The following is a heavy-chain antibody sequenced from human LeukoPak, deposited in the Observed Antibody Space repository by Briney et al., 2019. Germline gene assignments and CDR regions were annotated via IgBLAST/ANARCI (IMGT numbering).Heavy chain of an antibody. CDR2: IYHNGNT. Sequence: SETLSLTCAVSGASISSTNWWSWVRQPPGKGLEWIGEIYHNGNTNFNPSLKSRVTISVDKSKNQFSLKLSSVTAADTAVYYCAGIYAYWFDPWGQGTLVTVSS. CDR3: AGIYAYWFDP. V-gene: IGHV4-4*02. CDR1: GASISSTNW. J-gene: IGHJ5*02. D-gene: IGHD3-16*01.